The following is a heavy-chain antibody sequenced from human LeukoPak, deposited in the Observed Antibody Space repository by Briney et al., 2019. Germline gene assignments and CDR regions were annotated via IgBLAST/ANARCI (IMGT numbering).Heavy chain of an antibody. D-gene: IGHD2-15*01. CDR1: GYTFTSYY. V-gene: IGHV1-46*01. J-gene: IGHJ4*02. CDR3: ARLNGYCSGGSCYSSELAAADY. Sequence: ASVKVSCKASGYTFTSYYMHWVRQAPGQGLEWMGIINPSGGSTSYAQKFQGRVTMTRDTSTSTVYMELSSLRSEDTAVYYCARLNGYCSGGSCYSSELAAADYWGRGTLVTVSS. CDR2: INPSGGST.